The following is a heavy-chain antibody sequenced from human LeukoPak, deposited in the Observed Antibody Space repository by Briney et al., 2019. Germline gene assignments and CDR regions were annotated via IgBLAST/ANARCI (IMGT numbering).Heavy chain of an antibody. Sequence: RLSCAASGFTFSSYGMHWVRQAPGKGLEWVAVIWYDGSNKYYADSVKGRFTISRDNSKNTLYLQMNSLRAEDTAVYYCAKDLNGSGFGYWGQGTLVTVSS. CDR1: GFTFSSYG. CDR2: IWYDGSNK. J-gene: IGHJ4*02. V-gene: IGHV3-33*06. D-gene: IGHD6-19*01. CDR3: AKDLNGSGFGY.